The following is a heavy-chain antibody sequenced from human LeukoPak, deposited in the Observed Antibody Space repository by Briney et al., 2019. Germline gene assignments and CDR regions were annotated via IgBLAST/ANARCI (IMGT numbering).Heavy chain of an antibody. CDR1: GGSISSSNW. J-gene: IGHJ4*02. D-gene: IGHD5-12*01. CDR2: IYHSGST. CDR3: ARTGIDSGYTSVDY. V-gene: IGHV4-4*02. Sequence: KPSGTLSLTCAVSGGSISSSNWWSWVRQPPGKGLEWIGEIYHSGSTNYNTSLKSRVTISVDTSKNQFSLKLSSVTAADTAFYYCARTGIDSGYTSVDYWGQGTLVTVSS.